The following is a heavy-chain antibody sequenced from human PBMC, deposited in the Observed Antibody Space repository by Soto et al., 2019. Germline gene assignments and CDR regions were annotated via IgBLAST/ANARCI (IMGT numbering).Heavy chain of an antibody. CDR3: AHRAEGDSSSWYLVY. V-gene: IGHV2-5*01. D-gene: IGHD6-13*01. CDR2: IYWNDDK. J-gene: IGHJ4*02. Sequence: QITLKESGPTLVKPTQTLTLTCTFSGFSLSTSGVGVGWIRQPPGKALEWLALIYWNDDKRYSPSLKSRLTITKDTSKNQVVLTMTNMDPVDTATYYCAHRAEGDSSSWYLVYWGQGTLVTVSS. CDR1: GFSLSTSGVG.